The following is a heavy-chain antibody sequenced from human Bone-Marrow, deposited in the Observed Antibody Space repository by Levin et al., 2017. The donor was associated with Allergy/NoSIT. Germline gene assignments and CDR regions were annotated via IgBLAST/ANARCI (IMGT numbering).Heavy chain of an antibody. V-gene: IGHV1-2*02. CDR2: INPNSGGT. Sequence: ASVKVSCKASGYTFTGYYMHWVRQAPGQGLEWMGWINPNSGGTNYAQKFQGRVTMTRDTSISTAYMELSRLRSDDTAVYYCARGRDIVATSRQSDYWGQGTLVTVSS. J-gene: IGHJ4*02. CDR1: GYTFTGYY. CDR3: ARGRDIVATSRQSDY. D-gene: IGHD5-12*01.